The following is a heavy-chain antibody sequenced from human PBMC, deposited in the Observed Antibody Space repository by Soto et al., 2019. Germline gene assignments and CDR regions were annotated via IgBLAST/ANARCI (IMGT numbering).Heavy chain of an antibody. Sequence: HLVQSGAEVKQPGASVRVSCKASTYTFKDYFLHWVREAPGQGLEWMGWINPNNGGTDYAQKFQGRVTMTSDTSISTAYMEVSGLKTGDTAVYCCARDASPDFWSGYYDYWGQGTLITVSS. D-gene: IGHD3-3*01. CDR2: INPNNGGT. J-gene: IGHJ4*02. CDR1: TYTFKDYF. V-gene: IGHV1-2*02. CDR3: ARDASPDFWSGYYDY.